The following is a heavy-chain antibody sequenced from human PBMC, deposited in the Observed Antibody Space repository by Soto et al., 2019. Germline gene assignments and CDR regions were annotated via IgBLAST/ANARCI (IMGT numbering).Heavy chain of an antibody. CDR3: ARDSYGSDY. Sequence: GGSLRLSCAASGFTLSSYAMHWVRQAPGKGLEWVAVISYDGSNKYYADSVKGRFTISRDNSKNTLYLQMNSLRAGDTAVYYCARDSYGSDYWGQGTLVTVSS. CDR2: ISYDGSNK. D-gene: IGHD5-18*01. V-gene: IGHV3-30-3*01. CDR1: GFTLSSYA. J-gene: IGHJ4*02.